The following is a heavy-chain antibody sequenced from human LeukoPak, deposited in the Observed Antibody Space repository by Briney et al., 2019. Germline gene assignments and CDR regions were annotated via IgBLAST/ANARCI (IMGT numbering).Heavy chain of an antibody. D-gene: IGHD1-26*01. CDR2: MHYTGNT. J-gene: IGHJ5*02. CDR1: GDSITSGDYY. CDR3: ARHLSGSSWFDP. Sequence: SETLSLTCTVSGDSITSGDYYWPWLRQPPGRGREWVAYMHYTGNTYYNSSLKSRLSISVDTSKNQFSLRLSFVTAADTAMYYCARHLSGSSWFDPWGQGTLVTVSS. V-gene: IGHV4-30-4*08.